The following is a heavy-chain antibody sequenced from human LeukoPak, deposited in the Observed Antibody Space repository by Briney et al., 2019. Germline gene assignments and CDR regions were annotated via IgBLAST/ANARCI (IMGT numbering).Heavy chain of an antibody. Sequence: GGSLRLSCTASGFTFGDYAMSWVRQAPGKGLEWVGFIRSKAYGGTTEYAASVKGRFTISRDDSKSIAYLQMNSPKTEDTAVYYCTRVSAPYYYYGMDVWGKGTTVTVSS. V-gene: IGHV3-49*04. CDR3: TRVSAPYYYYGMDV. CDR2: IRSKAYGGTT. CDR1: GFTFGDYA. J-gene: IGHJ6*04.